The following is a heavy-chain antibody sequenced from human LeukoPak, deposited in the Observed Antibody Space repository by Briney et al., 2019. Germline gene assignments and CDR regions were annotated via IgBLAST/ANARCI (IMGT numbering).Heavy chain of an antibody. CDR1: GFTFSSFG. Sequence: PGGSLRLSCAASGFTFSSFGMHWVRQAPGKGVGGVAVISYDGSNKYYEDSVKGRFTISRDNSKNTLYLQMNSLRSEDTAVYYCARDPEQLVLDYWGQGTLVTVSS. J-gene: IGHJ4*02. D-gene: IGHD6-6*01. CDR2: ISYDGSNK. V-gene: IGHV3-30*03. CDR3: ARDPEQLVLDY.